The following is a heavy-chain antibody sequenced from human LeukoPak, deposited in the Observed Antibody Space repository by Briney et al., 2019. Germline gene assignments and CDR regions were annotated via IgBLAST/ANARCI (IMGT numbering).Heavy chain of an antibody. CDR2: ISSSSSYI. D-gene: IGHD2-15*01. CDR1: GFTFSSYS. Sequence: GGSLRLSCAASGFTFSSYSMNWVRQASGKGLEWVSSISSSSSYIYYADSVKGRFTISRDNAKNSLYLQMNSLRAEDTAVYYCASRYCSGGSCYPDYFDYWGQGTLVAVSS. V-gene: IGHV3-21*01. J-gene: IGHJ4*02. CDR3: ASRYCSGGSCYPDYFDY.